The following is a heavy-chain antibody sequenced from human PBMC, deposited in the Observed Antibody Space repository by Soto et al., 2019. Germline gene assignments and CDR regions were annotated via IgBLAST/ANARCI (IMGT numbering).Heavy chain of an antibody. D-gene: IGHD3-22*01. CDR1: GFSFSTYG. CDR3: AMGYYYDSPPAFDP. Sequence: PGGSLRLSSSASGFSFSTYGMHWVRQAPGKGLVWVSRINPDGSSTNHADSVKGRFTISRDNAKNTLYLQMNSRRAEDTAVYYCAMGYYYDSPPAFDP. V-gene: IGHV3-74*01. J-gene: IGHJ5*02. CDR2: INPDGSST.